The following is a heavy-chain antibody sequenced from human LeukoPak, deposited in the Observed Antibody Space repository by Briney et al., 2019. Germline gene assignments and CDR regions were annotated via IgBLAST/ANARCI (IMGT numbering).Heavy chain of an antibody. D-gene: IGHD6-13*01. J-gene: IGHJ4*02. Sequence: AASVKVSCKASGYTFTSYGISWVRQAPGQGLEWMGWISAYNGNTNYAQKLQGRVTMTTDTSTSTAYMELRSLRSDDTAVYYCARDPHTYSSSLGDYWGQGTLVTVSS. V-gene: IGHV1-18*01. CDR1: GYTFTSYG. CDR2: ISAYNGNT. CDR3: ARDPHTYSSSLGDY.